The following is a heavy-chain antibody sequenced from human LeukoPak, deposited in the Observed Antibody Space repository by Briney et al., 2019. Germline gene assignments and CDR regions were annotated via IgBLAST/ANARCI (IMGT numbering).Heavy chain of an antibody. CDR1: GCTFSSYA. Sequence: SVKVSCKASGCTFSSYAISWVRQAPGHGLEWMEGIIPIFGTANYAQKFQGRVTITADKSTSTAYMELSSLRSEDTAVYYCARAPDGDYGDYVGDYWGQGTLVTVSS. V-gene: IGHV1-69*06. CDR2: IIPIFGTA. CDR3: ARAPDGDYGDYVGDY. J-gene: IGHJ4*02. D-gene: IGHD4-17*01.